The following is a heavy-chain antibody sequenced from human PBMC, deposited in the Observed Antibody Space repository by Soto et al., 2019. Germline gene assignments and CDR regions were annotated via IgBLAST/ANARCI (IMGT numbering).Heavy chain of an antibody. CDR2: IIPIFGTA. Sequence: SVKVSCKASGGTFSSYSISWVRQAPGQGLEWMGGIIPIFGTANYAQKFQGRVTITADESTSTAYMGLSSLRSEDTAVYYCAIEYSSSPPYYPIGYWGQGTLVTVSS. D-gene: IGHD6-6*01. J-gene: IGHJ4*02. CDR1: GGTFSSYS. CDR3: AIEYSSSPPYYPIGY. V-gene: IGHV1-69*13.